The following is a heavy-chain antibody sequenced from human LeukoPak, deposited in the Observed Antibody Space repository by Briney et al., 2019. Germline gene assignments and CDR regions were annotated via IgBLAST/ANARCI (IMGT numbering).Heavy chain of an antibody. Sequence: PSETLSLTCAVYGGSFSGYYWSWIRQPPGKGLEWIGEINHSGSTNYNPSLKSRVTISVDTSKNQFSLKLSSVTAADTAVYYCARGRPRPFYGGWRIDYWGQGTLVTVSS. CDR1: GGSFSGYY. J-gene: IGHJ4*02. CDR2: INHSGST. CDR3: ARGRPRPFYGGWRIDY. V-gene: IGHV4-34*01. D-gene: IGHD6-19*01.